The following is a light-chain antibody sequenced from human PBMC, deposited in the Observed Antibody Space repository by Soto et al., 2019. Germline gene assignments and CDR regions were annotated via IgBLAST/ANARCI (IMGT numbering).Light chain of an antibody. CDR1: QHISDY. CDR3: QEYTSVLRT. V-gene: IGKV1-27*01. Sequence: DIQMTQSPSSLSASVGDRVTITCRASQHISDYLGWYQQRPGKVPNLIIYAASSLQSGVPSRFSSSGSGTDFTLTITSLQPEDVATYYCQEYTSVLRTFGQGTRVEI. CDR2: AAS. J-gene: IGKJ1*01.